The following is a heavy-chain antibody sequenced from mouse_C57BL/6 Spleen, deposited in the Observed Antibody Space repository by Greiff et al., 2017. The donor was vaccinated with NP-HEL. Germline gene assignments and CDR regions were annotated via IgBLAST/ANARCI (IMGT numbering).Heavy chain of an antibody. Sequence: EVQLQQSGPELVKPGASVKISCKASGYTFTDYYMNWVKQSHGKSLEWIGDINPNNGGTSYNQKFKGKATLTVDKSSSTAYMELRSLTSEDSAVYYCARQGPLRRGFAYWGQGTLVTVSA. D-gene: IGHD2-12*01. CDR1: GYTFTDYY. J-gene: IGHJ3*01. CDR2: INPNNGGT. V-gene: IGHV1-26*01. CDR3: ARQGPLRRGFAY.